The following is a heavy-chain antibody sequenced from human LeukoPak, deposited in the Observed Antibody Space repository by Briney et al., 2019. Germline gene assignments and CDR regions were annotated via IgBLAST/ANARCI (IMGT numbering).Heavy chain of an antibody. CDR2: MNPNSGNT. CDR3: ARSKYYYYMDV. V-gene: IGHV1-8*01. Sequence: ASVKVSCKASGYTFTSYDINWVRQATGQGLEWMGWMNPNSGNTGYAQKFQGRVTMTTDTSTSTAYMELRSLRSDDTAVYYCARSKYYYYMDVWGKGTTVTVSS. CDR1: GYTFTSYD. J-gene: IGHJ6*03.